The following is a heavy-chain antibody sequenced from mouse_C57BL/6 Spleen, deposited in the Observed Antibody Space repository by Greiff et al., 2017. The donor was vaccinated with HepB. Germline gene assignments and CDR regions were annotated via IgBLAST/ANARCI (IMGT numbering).Heavy chain of an antibody. Sequence: QVQLKQSGAELVRPGASVKLSCKASGYTFTDYYINWVKQRPGQGLEWIARIYPGSGNTYYNEKFKGKATLTAEKSSSTAYMQLSSLTSEDSAVYFCARLGYYGSSHWYFDVWGTGTTVTVSS. CDR3: ARLGYYGSSHWYFDV. D-gene: IGHD1-1*01. V-gene: IGHV1-76*01. CDR2: IYPGSGNT. CDR1: GYTFTDYY. J-gene: IGHJ1*03.